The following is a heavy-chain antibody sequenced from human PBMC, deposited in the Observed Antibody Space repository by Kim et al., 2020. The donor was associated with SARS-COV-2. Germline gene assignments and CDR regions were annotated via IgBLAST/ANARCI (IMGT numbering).Heavy chain of an antibody. J-gene: IGHJ4*02. Sequence: GGSLRLSCAASGFTFSSYAMSWVRQAPGKGLEWVSAISGSGGSTYYADSVKGRFTISRDNSKNTLYLQRNSLRAEDTAVYYCAKVRGYSGYEYYFDYWGQGTLVTVSS. V-gene: IGHV3-23*01. D-gene: IGHD5-12*01. CDR2: ISGSGGST. CDR3: AKVRGYSGYEYYFDY. CDR1: GFTFSSYA.